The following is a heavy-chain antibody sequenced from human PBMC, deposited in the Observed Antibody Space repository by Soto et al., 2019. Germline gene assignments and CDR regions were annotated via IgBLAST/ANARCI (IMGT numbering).Heavy chain of an antibody. D-gene: IGHD6-19*01. CDR1: GYTLTIYD. Sequence: ASVKVSCKASGYTLTIYDINWVRQATGQGLEWMGWMNPNSGNTGYAQKFQGRVTMTRNTSISTAYMELSSLRSEDTAVYYCARGETYSSGWYPPYYYYYMDVWGKGTTVTVSS. CDR2: MNPNSGNT. J-gene: IGHJ6*03. CDR3: ARGETYSSGWYPPYYYYYMDV. V-gene: IGHV1-8*01.